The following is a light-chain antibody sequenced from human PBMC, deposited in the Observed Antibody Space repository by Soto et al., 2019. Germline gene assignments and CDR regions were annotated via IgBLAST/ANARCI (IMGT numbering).Light chain of an antibody. Sequence: EIVLTQSPSTLSSSPGDRVTLSCRASQNVRSNLTWYQQKPGQAPRLLIYGASSRATGIPARFSGSGGATEFIPTISSLQYDYSATYYCHQNYSGRSFGPGTKVDIK. V-gene: IGKV3-15*01. J-gene: IGKJ1*01. CDR1: QNVRSN. CDR3: HQNYSGRS. CDR2: GAS.